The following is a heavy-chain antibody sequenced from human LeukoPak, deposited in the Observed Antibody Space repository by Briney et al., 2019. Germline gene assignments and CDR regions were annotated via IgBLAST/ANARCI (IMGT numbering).Heavy chain of an antibody. J-gene: IGHJ4*02. Sequence: RASVKVSCKTSGYIFTSYGISWVRQAPGQGLEWLGWISSYNGQTKYAQKVQGRITLTTQLSTSTAYMELRSLKSDDTAIYFCARGRSAADDLDSWGQGTLVTVFS. V-gene: IGHV1-18*01. CDR3: ARGRSAADDLDS. CDR1: GYIFTSYG. CDR2: ISSYNGQT. D-gene: IGHD6-13*01.